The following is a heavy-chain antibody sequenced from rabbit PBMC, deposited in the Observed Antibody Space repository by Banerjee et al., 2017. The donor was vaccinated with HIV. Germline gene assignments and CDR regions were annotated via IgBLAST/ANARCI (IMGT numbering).Heavy chain of an antibody. CDR1: GFDISSNA. V-gene: IGHV1S40*01. Sequence: QSLEESGGDLVKPGASLTLTCTASGFDISSNAMCWVRQAPGKGLELIACINTSSGSTVYATWAKGRFTISRTSSTTVALQMTSLTAADTATYFCARDLAGVIGWNFNLWGQGTLVTVS. CDR2: INTSSGST. CDR3: ARDLAGVIGWNFNL. J-gene: IGHJ4*01. D-gene: IGHD4-1*01.